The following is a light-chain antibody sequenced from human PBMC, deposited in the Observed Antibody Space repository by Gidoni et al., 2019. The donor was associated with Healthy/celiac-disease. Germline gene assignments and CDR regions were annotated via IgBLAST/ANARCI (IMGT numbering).Light chain of an antibody. V-gene: IGKV1-39*01. J-gene: IGKJ2*01. CDR1: QRIRSY. CDR3: QQSYSTGYT. CDR2: AAS. Sequence: DIQMTQSPSSLSASVGDRVTITCRASQRIRSYLNWYQQKPGKAPKLLIYAASSLKSGVPSRFSGSGYVTDLTLTISSLQHEDCETYYCQQSYSTGYTFGQGTKLEIK.